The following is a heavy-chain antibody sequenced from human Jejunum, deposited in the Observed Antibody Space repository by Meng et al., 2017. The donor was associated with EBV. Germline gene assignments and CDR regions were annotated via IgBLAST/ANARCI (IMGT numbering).Heavy chain of an antibody. V-gene: IGHV4-34*01. D-gene: IGHD2-8*02. Sequence: QLQQWGAGPLRPSATPSPTCAVYGGSFSDYYWSWIRQPPGQGLEWIGEIDHSGRTNYNPSLKSRVTLSLLTSKDHFSLRLSSVTAADTAVYYCATFNCTVGTCSFDSWGQGTLVTVSS. CDR2: IDHSGRT. CDR1: GGSFSDYY. CDR3: ATFNCTVGTCSFDS. J-gene: IGHJ4*02.